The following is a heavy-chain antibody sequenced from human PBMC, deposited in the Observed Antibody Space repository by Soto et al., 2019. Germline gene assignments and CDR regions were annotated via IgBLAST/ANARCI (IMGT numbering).Heavy chain of an antibody. V-gene: IGHV1-3*01. CDR2: INAGNGNT. CDR1: GYTFTSYA. Sequence: ASVKVSCKASGYTFTSYAMHWVRQAPGQRLEWMGWINAGNGNTKYSQKFQGRVTITRDTSASTAYMELSSLRSEDTAVYYCAREGGVLLWFGELLPYYYYGMDVWGQGTTVTVSS. D-gene: IGHD3-10*01. J-gene: IGHJ6*02. CDR3: AREGGVLLWFGELLPYYYYGMDV.